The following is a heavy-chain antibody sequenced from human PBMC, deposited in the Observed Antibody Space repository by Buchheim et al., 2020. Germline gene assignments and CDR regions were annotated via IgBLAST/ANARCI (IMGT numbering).Heavy chain of an antibody. J-gene: IGHJ6*02. V-gene: IGHV3-53*02. CDR2: IYSGGST. CDR3: AGYSSGWYYGMDV. CDR1: GFTVSSTY. Sequence: EVQLVETGGGLIQPGGSLRLSCAASGFTVSSTYMNWVRQAPGKGLEWVSGIYSGGSTYYGDSVKGRFTISSANSKNTLFLQMNSLRAEDTAVYYCAGYSSGWYYGMDVWGQGTT. D-gene: IGHD6-19*01.